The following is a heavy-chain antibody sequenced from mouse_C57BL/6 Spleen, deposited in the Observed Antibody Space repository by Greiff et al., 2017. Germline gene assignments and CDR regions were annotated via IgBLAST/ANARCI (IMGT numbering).Heavy chain of an antibody. CDR2: IDPSDSYT. D-gene: IGHD2-1*01. CDR1: GYTFTSYW. J-gene: IGHJ2*01. V-gene: IGHV1-69*01. Sequence: QVQLQQPGAALVMPGASVKLSCKASGYTFTSYWMHWVKQRPGQGLEWIGEIDPSDSYTNYNQKFKGKSTLTVDKSSSTAYMQLSSLTSEDSAVYYCARWDYGTFYYWGQGTTLTVSS. CDR3: ARWDYGTFYY.